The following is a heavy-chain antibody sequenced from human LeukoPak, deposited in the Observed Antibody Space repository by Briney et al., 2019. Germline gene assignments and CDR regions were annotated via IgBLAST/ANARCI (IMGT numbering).Heavy chain of an antibody. CDR1: GYTFTGYY. Sequence: GASVKVSCKASGYTFTGYYMHWVRQAPGQGLEWMGWISAYNGNTNYAQKLQGRVTMTTDTSTSTAYMELRSLRSDDTAVYYCARGGSYSYYYYYYMDVWGKGTTVTVSS. CDR2: ISAYNGNT. D-gene: IGHD1-26*01. V-gene: IGHV1-18*04. CDR3: ARGGSYSYYYYYYMDV. J-gene: IGHJ6*03.